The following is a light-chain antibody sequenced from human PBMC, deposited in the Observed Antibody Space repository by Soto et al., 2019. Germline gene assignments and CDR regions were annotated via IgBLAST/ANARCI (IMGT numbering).Light chain of an antibody. CDR3: QVWDSSSDHLYV. J-gene: IGLJ1*01. Sequence: SYELTHPPSVSLAPGHTARIACGGNNIGSKSVHWYQQKPGQAPVLVVYDDSDRPSGIPERFSGSNSGNTATLTISRVEAGDEADYYCQVWDSSSDHLYVFGTGTKVTVL. V-gene: IGLV3-21*02. CDR2: DDS. CDR1: NIGSKS.